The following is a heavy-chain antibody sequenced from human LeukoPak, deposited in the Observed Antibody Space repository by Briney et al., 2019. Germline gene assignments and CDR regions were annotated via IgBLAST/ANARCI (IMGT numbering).Heavy chain of an antibody. CDR1: GFTFRNAW. D-gene: IGHD2-2*01. CDR3: TKSLDCSRTSCDS. J-gene: IGHJ5*01. Sequence: GGSLRLSCAASGFTFRNAWMSWVRQAPGKGLEWVGRIRSKTDDGTTDYAAPVKGRFTISRDDSRNTLYLQMSSLRTEDTAVYYCTKSLDCSRTSCDSWGQGTLVTVSS. CDR2: IRSKTDDGTT. V-gene: IGHV3-15*01.